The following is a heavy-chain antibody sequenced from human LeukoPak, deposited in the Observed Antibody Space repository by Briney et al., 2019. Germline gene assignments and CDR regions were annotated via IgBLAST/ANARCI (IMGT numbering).Heavy chain of an antibody. CDR3: AREERQYTWNDVRGDY. D-gene: IGHD1-20*01. CDR1: GYTLTELS. V-gene: IGHV1-24*01. CDR2: FDPEDGET. Sequence: ASVKVSCKVSGYTLTELSMHWVRQAPGKGLEWMGGFDPEDGETIYAQKFQGRVTMTEDTSTDTAYMELSSLRSEDTAVYYCAREERQYTWNDVRGDYWGQGTLVTVSS. J-gene: IGHJ4*02.